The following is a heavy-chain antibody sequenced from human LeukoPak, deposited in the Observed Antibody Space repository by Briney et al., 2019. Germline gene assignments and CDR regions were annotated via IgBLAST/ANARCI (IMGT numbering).Heavy chain of an antibody. CDR3: ARRDIVVVPAAIPGFMDV. CDR2: ISSSGGST. D-gene: IGHD2-2*02. Sequence: PAGGSLRLSCAASGFTFSSYAMSWVRQAPGKGLEWVSAISSSGGSTYYADSVKGRFTISRDNSKNTLYLQMNSLRAEDTAVYYCARRDIVVVPAAIPGFMDVWGQGTTVTVSS. CDR1: GFTFSSYA. J-gene: IGHJ6*02. V-gene: IGHV3-23*01.